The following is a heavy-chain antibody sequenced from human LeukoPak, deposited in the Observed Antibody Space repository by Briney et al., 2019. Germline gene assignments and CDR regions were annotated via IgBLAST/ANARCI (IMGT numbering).Heavy chain of an antibody. CDR1: GFTLSSYA. D-gene: IGHD3-10*01. CDR2: ISGSGGST. V-gene: IGHV3-23*01. Sequence: GGSLRLSCAASGFTLSSYAMSWVRQAPGKGLEWVSGISGSGGSTYYADSVKGRITISRDNSKNTLYLQMNSLRAEDTAVYYCAKKGRHFYGSGTYYNGDYYYYYMDVWGKGTTVTVSS. J-gene: IGHJ6*03. CDR3: AKKGRHFYGSGTYYNGDYYYYYMDV.